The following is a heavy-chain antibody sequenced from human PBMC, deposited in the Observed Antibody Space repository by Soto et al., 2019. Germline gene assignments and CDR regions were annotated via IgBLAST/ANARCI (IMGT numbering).Heavy chain of an antibody. J-gene: IGHJ6*02. CDR1: GDSVSSNSAA. V-gene: IGHV6-1*01. Sequence: LSQTLSLTCAISGDSVSSNSAAWNWIRQSPSRGLEWLGRTYYRSKWYNDYAVSVKSRITINPDTSKNQFSLQLNSVTPEDTAVYYCARDPIAVADTGYYYYYGMDVWGQGTTVTVSS. D-gene: IGHD6-19*01. CDR3: ARDPIAVADTGYYYYYGMDV. CDR2: TYYRSKWYN.